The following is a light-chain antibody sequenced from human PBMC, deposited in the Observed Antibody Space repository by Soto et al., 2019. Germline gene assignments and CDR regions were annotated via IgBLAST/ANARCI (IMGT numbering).Light chain of an antibody. CDR2: EVS. J-gene: IGLJ3*02. V-gene: IGLV2-8*01. Sequence: QSVLTQPPSATGSPGQSVTISCTGTSSDVGAFNFVSWYLQYPGKAPKLMISEVSKRPSGVPDRFSGSKSGNTASLTVSGLQPEDEADYYCSSYAGNDAWVFGGGTKVTVL. CDR1: SSDVGAFNF. CDR3: SSYAGNDAWV.